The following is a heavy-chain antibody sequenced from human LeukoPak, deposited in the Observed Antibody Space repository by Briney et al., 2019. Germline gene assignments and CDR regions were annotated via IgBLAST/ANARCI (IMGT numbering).Heavy chain of an antibody. J-gene: IGHJ5*02. CDR3: AREVTMIVVGDNWFDP. Sequence: PGGSLRLSCAASGFTFNYYAMSWVRQAPGKGLEWVSAISGSGGSTYSADSVKGRFTISRDNSKNTLYLQMNSLRAEDTAVYYCAREVTMIVVGDNWFDPWGQGTLVTVSS. V-gene: IGHV3-23*01. D-gene: IGHD3-22*01. CDR1: GFTFNYYA. CDR2: ISGSGGST.